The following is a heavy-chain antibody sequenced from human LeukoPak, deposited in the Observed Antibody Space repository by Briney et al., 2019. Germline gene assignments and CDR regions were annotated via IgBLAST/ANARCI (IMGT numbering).Heavy chain of an antibody. CDR3: ARDWEGLGEYWYFDL. CDR2: INPNSGGT. Sequence: GASVNVSCTASGYTFTGYYMHWVRQAPGQGLEWMGWINPNSGGTNYAQKFKGRVTMTRDTSISTAYMELSRLRSDDTAVYYCARDWEGLGEYWYFDLWGRGTLVTVSS. J-gene: IGHJ2*01. CDR1: GYTFTGYY. V-gene: IGHV1-2*02. D-gene: IGHD1-26*01.